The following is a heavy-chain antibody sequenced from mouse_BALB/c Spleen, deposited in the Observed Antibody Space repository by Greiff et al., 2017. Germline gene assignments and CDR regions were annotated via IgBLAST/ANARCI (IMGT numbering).Heavy chain of an antibody. Sequence: VQLQQSGAELAKPGASVKMSCKASGYTFTSSWMHWVKQRPGQGLEWIGYINPSTGYTEYNQKFKDKATLTADKSSSTAYMQLSSLASEDSAVYYCARDSSGYVRAWFAYWGQGTLVTVSA. J-gene: IGHJ3*01. V-gene: IGHV1-7*01. CDR3: ARDSSGYVRAWFAY. D-gene: IGHD3-2*01. CDR2: INPSTGYT. CDR1: GYTFTSSW.